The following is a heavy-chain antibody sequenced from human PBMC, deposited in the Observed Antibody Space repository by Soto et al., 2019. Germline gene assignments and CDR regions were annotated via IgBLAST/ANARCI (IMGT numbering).Heavy chain of an antibody. Sequence: SETLSLTCTVSGGSISSGGYYWSWIRQHPGKGLEWIGYIYYSGSTYYNPSLKSRVTISVDTSKNQFSLKLSSVTAADTAVYYCARDLPRGENWFDPWGQGTLVTVSS. CDR2: IYYSGST. J-gene: IGHJ5*02. V-gene: IGHV4-31*03. CDR1: GGSISSGGYY. D-gene: IGHD3-10*01. CDR3: ARDLPRGENWFDP.